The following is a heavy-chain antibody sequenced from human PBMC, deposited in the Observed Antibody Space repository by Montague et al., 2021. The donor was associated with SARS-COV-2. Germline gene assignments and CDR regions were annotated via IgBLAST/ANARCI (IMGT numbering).Heavy chain of an antibody. Sequence: SETRSLTCTVSGGSISSSVYYWAWIRQPPGKGLDWIGSINYTGSTYYNPSLKSRVTLSVDTSKNRFSLRLYSVTAADTAVYYCARGNSHYYGSGSYYAHYYGMDVWGQGTTVTVSS. CDR1: GGSISSSVYY. CDR2: INYTGST. D-gene: IGHD3-10*01. V-gene: IGHV4-39*01. J-gene: IGHJ6*02. CDR3: ARGNSHYYGSGSYYAHYYGMDV.